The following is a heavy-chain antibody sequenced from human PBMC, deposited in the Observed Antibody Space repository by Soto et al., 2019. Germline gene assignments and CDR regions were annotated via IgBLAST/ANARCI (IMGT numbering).Heavy chain of an antibody. V-gene: IGHV3-30*03. CDR2: ISYNGIEK. D-gene: IGHD2-2*01. Sequence: GSLRLSCAASGFPFSSYNMHWVRQAPGKGLEWVAVISYNGIEKYYGDSVKGRFTVSRDNSRNTVYLQMNSLRPEDTAVFYCYAFDYGDFWGQGTSVTVSS. CDR1: GFPFSSYN. CDR3: YAFDYGDF. J-gene: IGHJ4*02.